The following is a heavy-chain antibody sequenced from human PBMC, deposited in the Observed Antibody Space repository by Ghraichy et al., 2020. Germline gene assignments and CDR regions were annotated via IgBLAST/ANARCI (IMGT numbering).Heavy chain of an antibody. CDR3: ARGYCSSTSCYPDAFDI. Sequence: GGSLRLSCAASGFTVSSNYMSWVRQAPGKGLEWVSVIYSGGSTYYADSVKGRFTISRDNSKNTLYLQMNSLRAEDTAVYYCARGYCSSTSCYPDAFDIWGQGTMVTVSS. V-gene: IGHV3-53*01. D-gene: IGHD2-2*01. CDR1: GFTVSSNY. CDR2: IYSGGST. J-gene: IGHJ3*02.